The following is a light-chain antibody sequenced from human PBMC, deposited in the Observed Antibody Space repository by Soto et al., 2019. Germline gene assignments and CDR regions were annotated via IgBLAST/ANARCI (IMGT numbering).Light chain of an antibody. Sequence: QSVLTQPPSASGSPGQRVTITCSGSSSNIGRNYVYWYQQFPGSAPKLLIYRIYQRPSGIPDRFSGSKSGTSASLAISGLRSEDEGDYYCSSWDDSPRGYVFGTGTKITVL. J-gene: IGLJ1*01. CDR2: RIY. V-gene: IGLV1-47*01. CDR1: SSNIGRNY. CDR3: SSWDDSPRGYV.